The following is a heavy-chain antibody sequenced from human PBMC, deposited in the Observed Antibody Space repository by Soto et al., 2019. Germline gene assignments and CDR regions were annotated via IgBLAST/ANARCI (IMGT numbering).Heavy chain of an antibody. J-gene: IGHJ4*02. V-gene: IGHV3-66*01. CDR1: GFTVSNNY. Sequence: PGGSLRLSCAASGFTVSNNYMSWVRQAPGKGLEWVSVIYSGGSTFYIDSVKGRFTISRDNSKNTLYLQMNSLRAEDTAVYYFAIYLNTTVIRAYYCWGQGTLVPVSS. CDR2: IYSGGST. D-gene: IGHD4-17*01. CDR3: AIYLNTTVIRAYYC.